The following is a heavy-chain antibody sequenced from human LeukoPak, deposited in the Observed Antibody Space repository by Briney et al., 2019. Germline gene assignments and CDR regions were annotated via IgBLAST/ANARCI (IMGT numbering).Heavy chain of an antibody. Sequence: GGSLRLSCAASGFTFDDYGMSWVRQAPGKGLEWVSGINWNGGSTGYADSVKGRFTISRDNSKNTLYLQMKSLRAEDTAVFYCAKDRGTRHFDYWGQGTLVTVSS. CDR3: AKDRGTRHFDY. V-gene: IGHV3-20*04. J-gene: IGHJ4*02. D-gene: IGHD2-2*01. CDR2: INWNGGST. CDR1: GFTFDDYG.